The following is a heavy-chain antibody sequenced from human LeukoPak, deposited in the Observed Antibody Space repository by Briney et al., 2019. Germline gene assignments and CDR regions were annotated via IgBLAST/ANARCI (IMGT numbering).Heavy chain of an antibody. D-gene: IGHD4-23*01. CDR3: ARSYGGYFDY. CDR1: GGSISSSSYY. V-gene: IGHV4-39*01. Sequence: PSETLSLTCTVPGGSISSSSYYWGWIRQPPGKGLEWIGSIYYSGSTYYNPSLKSRVTISVDTSKNQFSLKLSSVTAADTAVYYCARSYGGYFDYWGQRTLVTVSS. CDR2: IYYSGST. J-gene: IGHJ4*02.